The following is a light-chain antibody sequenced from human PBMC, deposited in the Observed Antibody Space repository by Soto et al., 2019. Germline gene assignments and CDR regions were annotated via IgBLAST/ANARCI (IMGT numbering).Light chain of an antibody. Sequence: QSALTQPASVSRSPGQSITISCTGSSSHVGGYTYVSWYQQHPGKAPKLMIYDVSTRTSGVSNRFSGSKSGNTASLTISGLQAEDGADYYCSSYTSSSLYVFGTGTKLTVL. CDR1: SSHVGGYTY. J-gene: IGLJ1*01. CDR2: DVS. CDR3: SSYTSSSLYV. V-gene: IGLV2-14*01.